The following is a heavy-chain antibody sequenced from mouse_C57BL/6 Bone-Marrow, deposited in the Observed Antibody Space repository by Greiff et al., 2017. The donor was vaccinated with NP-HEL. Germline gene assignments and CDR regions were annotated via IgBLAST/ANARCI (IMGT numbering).Heavy chain of an antibody. CDR3: AREPYYFDY. CDR2: INPNNGGT. CDR1: GYTFTDYY. V-gene: IGHV1-26*01. Sequence: EVQLQQSGPELVKPGASVKISCKASGYTFTDYYMNWVKQSHGKSLEWIGDINPNNGGTSYNQKFKGKATLTVDKSSSTAYMELRSLTSEDSAVYYCAREPYYFDYWGQGTTLTVSS. J-gene: IGHJ2*01.